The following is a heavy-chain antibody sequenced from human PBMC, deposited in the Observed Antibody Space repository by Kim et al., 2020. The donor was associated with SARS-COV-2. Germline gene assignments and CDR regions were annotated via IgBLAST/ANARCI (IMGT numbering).Heavy chain of an antibody. D-gene: IGHD3-10*01. CDR2: ISDSGYHI. CDR1: GFTFGNFS. CDR3: AKGRKTIRWFGIDN. Sequence: GGSLRLSCGVSGFTFGNFSMAWVRQAPGKGLEWVSSISDSGYHIHYAASVKGRFTISRDNSKNTLVLQMDGLRAEATAVYYCAKGRKTIRWFGIDNCGQG. J-gene: IGHJ4*02. V-gene: IGHV3-23*01.